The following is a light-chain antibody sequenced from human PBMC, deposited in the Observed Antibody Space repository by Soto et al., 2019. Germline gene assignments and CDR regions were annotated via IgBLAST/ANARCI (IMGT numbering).Light chain of an antibody. V-gene: IGLV1-51*01. Sequence: QSVLTQPPSVSAAPGQKVTISCSGSSSNIGNNYVSWYQQPPGTAPTLLIFDNDKRPSGIPDRFSGSKSGTSATLGITGLQTGDEADYYCGTWDSSLTAGVFGGGTKLTVL. CDR1: SSNIGNNY. J-gene: IGLJ2*01. CDR3: GTWDSSLTAGV. CDR2: DND.